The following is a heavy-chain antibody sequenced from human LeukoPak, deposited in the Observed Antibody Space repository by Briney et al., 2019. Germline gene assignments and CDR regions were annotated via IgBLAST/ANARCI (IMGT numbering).Heavy chain of an antibody. CDR3: ARVAYDSSGYYFQYYFDY. CDR2: IKQDGSEK. V-gene: IGHV3-7*01. J-gene: IGHJ4*02. D-gene: IGHD3-22*01. CDR1: GFTFSSYW. Sequence: GGSLRLSCAASGFTFSSYWMSWVRQAPGKGLEWVANIKQDGSEKYYVDSVKGPFTISRDNAKNSLYLQMNSLRAEDTAVYYCARVAYDSSGYYFQYYFDYWGQGTLVTVSS.